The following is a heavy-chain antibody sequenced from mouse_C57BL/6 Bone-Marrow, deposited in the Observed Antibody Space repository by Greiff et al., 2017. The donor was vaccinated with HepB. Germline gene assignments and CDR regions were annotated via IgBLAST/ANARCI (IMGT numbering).Heavy chain of an antibody. CDR3: ARRDSHFYYGSSPFDD. CDR1: GYTFTSYD. Sequence: VKLVESGPELVKPGASVKLSCKASGYTFTSYDINWVKQRPGQGLEWIGWIYPRDGSTKYNEKFKGKATLTVDTSSSTAYMELHSLTSEDSAVYFCARRDSHFYYGSSPFDDWGQGTTLTVSS. V-gene: IGHV1-85*01. D-gene: IGHD1-1*01. J-gene: IGHJ2*01. CDR2: IYPRDGST.